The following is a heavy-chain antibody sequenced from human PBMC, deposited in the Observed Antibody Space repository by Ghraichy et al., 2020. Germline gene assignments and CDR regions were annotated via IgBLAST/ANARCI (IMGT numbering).Heavy chain of an antibody. D-gene: IGHD6-13*01. Sequence: GGSLRLSCAASGFTFSSYAMSWVRQAPGKGLEWVSAISGSGGSTYYADSVKGRFTISRDNSKNTLYLQMNSLRAEDTAVYYCAKVGPGIAAAGTLARYYYYYMDVWGKGTTVTVSS. CDR2: ISGSGGST. V-gene: IGHV3-23*01. CDR1: GFTFSSYA. J-gene: IGHJ6*03. CDR3: AKVGPGIAAAGTLARYYYYYMDV.